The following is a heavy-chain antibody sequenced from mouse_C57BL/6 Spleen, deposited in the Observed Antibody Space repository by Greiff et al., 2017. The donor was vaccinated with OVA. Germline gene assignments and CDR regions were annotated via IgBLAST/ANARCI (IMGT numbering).Heavy chain of an antibody. Sequence: EVQLVEPGGGLVKPGGSLKLSCAASGFTFSSYAMSWVRQTPEQRLEWVATISDGGSYTYYPDNVKGRSTISRDNAENNQYLQMSHLKSEDAAVYYCARGTGGSASYAMDYWGQGTSVTVSS. CDR2: ISDGGSYT. D-gene: IGHD1-1*01. J-gene: IGHJ4*01. CDR1: GFTFSSYA. V-gene: IGHV5-4*01. CDR3: ARGTGGSASYAMDY.